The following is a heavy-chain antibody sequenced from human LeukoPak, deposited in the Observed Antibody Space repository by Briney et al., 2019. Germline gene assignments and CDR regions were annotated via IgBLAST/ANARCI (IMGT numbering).Heavy chain of an antibody. J-gene: IGHJ3*02. CDR3: ARDPRAKWAFDI. CDR1: GYSISSGYY. D-gene: IGHD1-26*01. V-gene: IGHV4-38-2*02. Sequence: SETLSLTCTVSGYSISSGYYWGWIRQPPGKGLEWIGSIYNSGSTYYNPSLKSRVTISVDRSKNQFSLKLSSVTAADTAVYYCARDPRAKWAFDIWGQGTMVTVSS. CDR2: IYNSGST.